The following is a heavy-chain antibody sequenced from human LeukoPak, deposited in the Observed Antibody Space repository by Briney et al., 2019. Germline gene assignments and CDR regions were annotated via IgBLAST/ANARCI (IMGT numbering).Heavy chain of an antibody. J-gene: IGHJ4*02. CDR1: GGSFSGYY. D-gene: IGHD3-10*01. Sequence: SETLSLTCAVYGGSFSGYYWSWIRQPPGKGLEWIGEINHSGSTNYNPSLKSRVTISVDTSKNQFSLKLSSVTAADTAVYYCARVVAPYYYGSGSYFSYWGQGTLVTVSS. V-gene: IGHV4-34*01. CDR2: INHSGST. CDR3: ARVVAPYYYGSGSYFSY.